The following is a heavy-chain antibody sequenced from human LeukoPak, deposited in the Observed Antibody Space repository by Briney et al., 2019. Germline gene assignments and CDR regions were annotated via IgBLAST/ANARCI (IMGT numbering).Heavy chain of an antibody. D-gene: IGHD5-24*01. Sequence: VASVKLSCKASGGTFSSYDISWVRHARGQGLEWMGRILPILCTANYAQKFQGRVTITTDESTSTAYMELSSLRSEDTAVYYCAIFSVEMATIDAFDIWGQGTMVTVSS. CDR3: AIFSVEMATIDAFDI. CDR2: ILPILCTA. J-gene: IGHJ3*02. V-gene: IGHV1-69*05. CDR1: GGTFSSYD.